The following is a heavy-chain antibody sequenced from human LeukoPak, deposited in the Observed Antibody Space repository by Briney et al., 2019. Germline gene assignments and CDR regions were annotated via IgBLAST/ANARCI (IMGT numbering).Heavy chain of an antibody. CDR1: RFTFSSYS. J-gene: IGHJ6*04. Sequence: GGSLRLSCAASRFTFSSYSLNWVSQARGKGLEWVSSISSSSSYIYYADSVKGRFTISRDNAKNSLYLQMNSLRAEDTAVYYCARDAGITMVRGATMDVWGKGTTVTVSS. V-gene: IGHV3-21*01. CDR3: ARDAGITMVRGATMDV. D-gene: IGHD3-10*01. CDR2: ISSSSSYI.